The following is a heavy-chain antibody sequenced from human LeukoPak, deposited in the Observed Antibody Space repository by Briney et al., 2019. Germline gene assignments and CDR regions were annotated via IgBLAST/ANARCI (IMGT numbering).Heavy chain of an antibody. CDR1: GFTYSNYQ. D-gene: IGHD1/OR15-1a*01. CDR3: AKDLSWNTADR. CDR2: SSPDGTTT. J-gene: IGHJ5*02. Sequence: GGSVTLSCGGSGFTYSNYQMHGVRQAREKGPVGVSRSSPDGTTTDHAGFVKGRFTISRDNDKNLLYLQMNGLRADYTAVYYCAKDLSWNTADRWGQGTLVTVSS. V-gene: IGHV3-74*01.